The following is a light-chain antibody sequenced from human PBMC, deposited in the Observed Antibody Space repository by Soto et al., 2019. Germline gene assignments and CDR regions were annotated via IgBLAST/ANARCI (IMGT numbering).Light chain of an antibody. CDR3: QQYGSSPKT. Sequence: EIVLTQSPGTLSLSPGERATLSCRASQSVSSSYLAWYQQKPGQAPRLLIYDASSRATGIPDRFSGSGSGTDFTLTISRLEPEDFEVYYCQQYGSSPKTFGQGTKLEIK. CDR1: QSVSSSY. V-gene: IGKV3-20*01. CDR2: DAS. J-gene: IGKJ2*01.